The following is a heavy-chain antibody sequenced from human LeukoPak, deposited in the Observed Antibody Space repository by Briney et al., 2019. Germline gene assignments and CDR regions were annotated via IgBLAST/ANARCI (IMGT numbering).Heavy chain of an antibody. D-gene: IGHD3-22*01. Sequence: SETLSLTCAVYGGSFSSYYWTWIRQPPGKGLEWIGEINHSGATNYNPSPKSRATISVAPSKNQFPLKLSSVTAADTGVYYCARDVYYDTRGGRDYYYGMDVWGQGTTVTVSS. CDR1: GGSFSSYY. J-gene: IGHJ6*02. CDR2: INHSGAT. V-gene: IGHV4-34*01. CDR3: ARDVYYDTRGGRDYYYGMDV.